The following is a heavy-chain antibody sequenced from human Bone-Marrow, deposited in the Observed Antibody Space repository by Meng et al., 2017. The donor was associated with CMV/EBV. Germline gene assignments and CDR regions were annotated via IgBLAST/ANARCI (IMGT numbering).Heavy chain of an antibody. Sequence: LSCAASGFTVSSSFMSWVRQAPGKGLEWVSVIYSGGSPYYADSVQGRFTISRDNSKNTLYLQMNSLRAEDTAVYYCARDPNWNYSDYWGQGTLVTVSS. CDR2: IYSGGSP. CDR1: GFTVSSSF. D-gene: IGHD1-1*01. CDR3: ARDPNWNYSDY. V-gene: IGHV3-53*01. J-gene: IGHJ4*02.